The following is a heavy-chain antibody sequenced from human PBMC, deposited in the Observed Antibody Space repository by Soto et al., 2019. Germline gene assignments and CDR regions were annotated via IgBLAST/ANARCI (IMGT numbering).Heavy chain of an antibody. CDR3: ARHDGGNSEDAFDI. V-gene: IGHV5-10-1*01. Sequence: GESLKISCKGSGYSFTSYWISWVRQMPGKGLEWMGRIDPSDSYTNYSPSFQGHVTISADKSISTAYLQWSSLKASDTAMYYCARHDGGNSEDAFDIWGQGKMVTVSS. D-gene: IGHD2-21*02. J-gene: IGHJ3*02. CDR2: IDPSDSYT. CDR1: GYSFTSYW.